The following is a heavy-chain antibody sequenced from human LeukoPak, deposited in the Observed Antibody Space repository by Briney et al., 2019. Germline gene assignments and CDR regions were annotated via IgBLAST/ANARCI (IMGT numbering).Heavy chain of an antibody. J-gene: IGHJ5*02. CDR1: GFTFSSYD. CDR3: AKYKPGFDP. V-gene: IGHV3-23*01. CDR2: IRGSGAST. D-gene: IGHD1-1*01. Sequence: GGSLRLSCAASGFTFSSYDMVWVRQAPGKGLEWVSSIRGSGASTSYADSVKGRFTISRDNSKNTLYLQMSSLRAEDSAVYYCAKYKPGFDPWGQGTLVTVSS.